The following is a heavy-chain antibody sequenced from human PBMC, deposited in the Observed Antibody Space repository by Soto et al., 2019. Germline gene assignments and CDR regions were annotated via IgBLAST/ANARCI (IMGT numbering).Heavy chain of an antibody. J-gene: IGHJ4*02. CDR1: GGSISSYY. CDR3: ARIWGWSVDC. D-gene: IGHD3-16*01. CDR2: IYYSGST. V-gene: IGHV4-59*08. Sequence: QVQLQESGPGLVKPSETLSLTCTVSGGSISSYYWSWIRQPPGKGLEWIGYIYYSGSTNYNPSLKSRVTISVHTPKSQFSLKVSSVTAADTAVYYCARIWGWSVDCWGQGTLVTVSS.